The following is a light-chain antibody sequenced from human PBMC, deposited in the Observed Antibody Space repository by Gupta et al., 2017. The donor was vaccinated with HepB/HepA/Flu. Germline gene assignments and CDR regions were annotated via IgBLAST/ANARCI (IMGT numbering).Light chain of an antibody. Sequence: DIQMTQSPSSLSASVGDRVTITCRASQSISNYLNWYQQKPGKAPKLLIYATSGLQSGVPSRFSGSGSGTDFTLTISSLQPEDFATYYCQQSDSTPVTFGQGTRLEIK. J-gene: IGKJ5*01. V-gene: IGKV1-39*01. CDR1: QSISNY. CDR2: ATS. CDR3: QQSDSTPVT.